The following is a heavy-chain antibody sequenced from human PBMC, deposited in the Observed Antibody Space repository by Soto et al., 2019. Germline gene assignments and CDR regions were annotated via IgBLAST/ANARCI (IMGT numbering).Heavy chain of an antibody. CDR2: IGPARGDT. CDR3: GRGRSGQVVVFS. V-gene: IGHV1-2*02. CDR1: GYTFTGHY. J-gene: IGHJ4*02. Sequence: GASVKVSCKASGYTFTGHYIHWVRQAPGQGPEWMGEIGPARGDTRYAQKFQGRVTMTRDTSINTVYMELNNLSPDDTAIYFCGRGRSGQVVVFSWGQGTPVTVSS. D-gene: IGHD3-22*01.